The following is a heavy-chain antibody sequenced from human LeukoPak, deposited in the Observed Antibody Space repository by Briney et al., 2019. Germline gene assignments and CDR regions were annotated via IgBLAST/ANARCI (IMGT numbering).Heavy chain of an antibody. CDR1: GFTFGDYA. J-gene: IGHJ3*02. CDR2: IRRRAHGGTT. V-gene: IGHV3-49*04. Sequence: PGGSLRLSCTASGFTFGDYAMSWVRQAPGKGLEWVGFIRRRAHGGTTEHAASVKGRFTISRDDSKSVAYLQMSRLKTEDTAVYYRGRGDSFDIWGQGTMVTVSS. CDR3: GRGDSFDI.